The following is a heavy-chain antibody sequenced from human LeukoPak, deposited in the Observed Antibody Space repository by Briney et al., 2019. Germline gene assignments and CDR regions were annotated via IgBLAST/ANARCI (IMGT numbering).Heavy chain of an antibody. V-gene: IGHV3-66*02. CDR3: AKDQWERPLFDY. Sequence: GGSLRLSCAASGFTVSSNYMSWVRQAPGKGLEWVSVIYSGGSTYYADSVKGRFTISRDNSKNTLYLQMNSLRAEDTAVYYCAKDQWERPLFDYWGQGTLVTVSS. D-gene: IGHD1-26*01. CDR2: IYSGGST. J-gene: IGHJ4*02. CDR1: GFTVSSNY.